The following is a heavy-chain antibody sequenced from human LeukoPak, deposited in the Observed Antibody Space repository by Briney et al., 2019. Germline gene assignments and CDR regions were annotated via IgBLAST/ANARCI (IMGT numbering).Heavy chain of an antibody. CDR2: ISYDGTNK. D-gene: IGHD2-2*01. Sequence: PGRSLRLSCVVSGFTFSSYAMHWVRQAPGKELEWVAVISYDGTNKYYADSVKGRFTISRDNSKNTLYLQMNSLRAEDTAVYYCARTKRYCSSTRCFPYWGQGTLVTVSS. CDR3: ARTKRYCSSTRCFPY. V-gene: IGHV3-30*03. J-gene: IGHJ4*02. CDR1: GFTFSSYA.